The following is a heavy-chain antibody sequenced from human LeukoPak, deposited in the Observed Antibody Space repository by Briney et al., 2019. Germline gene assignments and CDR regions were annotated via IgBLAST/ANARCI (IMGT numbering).Heavy chain of an antibody. CDR2: IYYSGST. V-gene: IGHV4-59*01. D-gene: IGHD2/OR15-2a*01. J-gene: IGHJ4*02. CDR3: ARGAFYDYVDY. Sequence: PSETLSLTCTVSGGSISSYCWSWIRQPPGKGLEWIGYIYYSGSTNYNPSLKSRVTISVDTSKNQFSLKLSSVTAADTAVYYCARGAFYDYVDYWGQGTLVTVSS. CDR1: GGSISSYC.